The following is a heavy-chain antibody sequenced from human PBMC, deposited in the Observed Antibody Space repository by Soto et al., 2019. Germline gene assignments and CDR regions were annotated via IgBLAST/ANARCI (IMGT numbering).Heavy chain of an antibody. CDR1: GFTFSAYW. D-gene: IGHD1-1*01. CDR3: ARTGDGHHDFLDY. V-gene: IGHV3-7*01. J-gene: IGHJ4*02. CDR2: INEDGSEY. Sequence: DLEESGGGLVQPGGSLRLSCAASGFTFSAYWMNWVHQAPGKGLEWVANINEDGSEYNDVASVKGRFTISRDNAKNSLFLQMNALRVEDTAVYYCARTGDGHHDFLDYWGQGILVSVSS.